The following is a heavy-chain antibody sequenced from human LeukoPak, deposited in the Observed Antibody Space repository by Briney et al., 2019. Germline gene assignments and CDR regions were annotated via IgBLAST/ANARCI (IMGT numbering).Heavy chain of an antibody. Sequence: PSETLSLTCTVSGGSISSYYWSWIRQPPGKGLEWIGYIYYSGSTNYNPSLKSRVTISVDTSKNQFSLKLSSVTAADTAVYYCARGTIAAAGIPLDYYYYMDVWGKGTTVTVSS. J-gene: IGHJ6*03. CDR3: ARGTIAAAGIPLDYYYYMDV. D-gene: IGHD6-13*01. CDR2: IYYSGST. CDR1: GGSISSYY. V-gene: IGHV4-59*01.